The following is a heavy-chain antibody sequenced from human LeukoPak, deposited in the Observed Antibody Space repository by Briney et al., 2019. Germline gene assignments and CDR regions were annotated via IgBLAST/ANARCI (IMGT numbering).Heavy chain of an antibody. Sequence: SETLSLTCSISGDSIIGYYWGWIRQPPGKGLEWIGNIYYTGNTYYNSSLKSRVTISLDTSKNQFSLKVISMTAADTAAYYCTKSDGYGLIRICGRGTMVTVSS. J-gene: IGHJ3*02. CDR1: GDSIIGYY. CDR3: TKSDGYGLIRI. V-gene: IGHV4-39*07. CDR2: IYYTGNT. D-gene: IGHD3-10*01.